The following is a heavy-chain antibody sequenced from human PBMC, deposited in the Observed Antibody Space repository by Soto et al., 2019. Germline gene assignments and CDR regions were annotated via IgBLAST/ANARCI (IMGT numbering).Heavy chain of an antibody. V-gene: IGHV1-2*02. Sequence: ASVKVSCKASGYTFTGYYMHWVRQAPGQGLEWMGWINPNSGGTNYAQKFQGRVTMTRDTSISTAYMELSRLRSDDTAVYYCAREATASTVTTGGVDYWGQGTLVTVSS. CDR2: INPNSGGT. CDR1: GYTFTGYY. CDR3: AREATASTVTTGGVDY. J-gene: IGHJ4*02. D-gene: IGHD4-17*01.